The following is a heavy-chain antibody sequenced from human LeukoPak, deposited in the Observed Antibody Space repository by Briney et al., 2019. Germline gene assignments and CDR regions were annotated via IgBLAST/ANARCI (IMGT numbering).Heavy chain of an antibody. J-gene: IGHJ4*02. CDR1: GFTFSSYA. CDR2: ISGSGGST. V-gene: IGHV3-23*01. CDR3: AKEMIVVVPAAIYPFDY. Sequence: GGSLRLSCAASGFTFSSYAMSWVRQAPGKGLEWVSAISGSGGSTYYADSVKGRFTISRDNSKNMLYLQMNSLRAEDTAVYYCAKEMIVVVPAAIYPFDYWGQGTLVTVSS. D-gene: IGHD2-2*02.